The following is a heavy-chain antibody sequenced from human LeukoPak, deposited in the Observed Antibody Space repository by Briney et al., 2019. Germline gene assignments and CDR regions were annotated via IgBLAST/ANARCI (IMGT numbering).Heavy chain of an antibody. V-gene: IGHV1-69*04. CDR3: ARDLTNNWNDGGRLDY. J-gene: IGHJ4*02. CDR1: GGTFSSYA. CDR2: IIPILGIA. D-gene: IGHD1-20*01. Sequence: SVKVSCKASGGTFSSYAVSWVRQAPGQGLEWMGRIIPILGIANYAQKFQGRVTITADKSTSTAYMELSSLRSEDTAVYYCARDLTNNWNDGGRLDYWGQGTLVTVSS.